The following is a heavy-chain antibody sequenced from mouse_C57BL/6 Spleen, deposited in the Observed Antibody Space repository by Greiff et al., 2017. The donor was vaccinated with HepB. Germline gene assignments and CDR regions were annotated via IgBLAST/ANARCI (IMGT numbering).Heavy chain of an antibody. CDR3: ARRFAY. Sequence: EVQRVESGGGLVKPGGSLKLSCAASGFTFSDYGMHWVRQAPEEGLEWVAYISSGSSTTYYADTLKGRFTISKDNAKNTLFLQMTSLGSEDTAMYYCARRFAYWGQGTLVTVSA. J-gene: IGHJ3*01. CDR2: ISSGSSTT. V-gene: IGHV5-17*01. CDR1: GFTFSDYG.